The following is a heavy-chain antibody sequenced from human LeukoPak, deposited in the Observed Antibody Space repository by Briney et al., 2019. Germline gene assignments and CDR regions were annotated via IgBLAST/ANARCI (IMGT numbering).Heavy chain of an antibody. J-gene: IGHJ4*02. CDR2: IWYDGSNK. V-gene: IGHV3-33*01. CDR1: GFTFSSYG. Sequence: GGSLRLSCAASGFTFSSYGMQWVRQAPGKGLEWVALIWYDGSNKYYVDSVKGRFTISRDNAKNSLYLQMNSLRAEDTAVYYCARGSTYYDSSGQVPFDYWGQGTLVTVSS. D-gene: IGHD3-22*01. CDR3: ARGSTYYDSSGQVPFDY.